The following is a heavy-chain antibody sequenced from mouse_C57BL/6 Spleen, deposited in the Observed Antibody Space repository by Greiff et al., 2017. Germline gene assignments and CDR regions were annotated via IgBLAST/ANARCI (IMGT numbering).Heavy chain of an antibody. J-gene: IGHJ1*03. Sequence: QVQLKQSGPGILQSSQTLSLTCSFSGFSLSTSGMGVSWIRQPSGKGLEWLAHIYWDDDKRYNPSLKSRLTISKDTSRNQVFLKITSVDTADTATYYCARRGFTTTVVHWYFDVWGTGTTVTVSS. CDR2: IYWDDDK. V-gene: IGHV8-12*01. CDR1: GFSLSTSGMG. CDR3: ARRGFTTTVVHWYFDV. D-gene: IGHD1-1*01.